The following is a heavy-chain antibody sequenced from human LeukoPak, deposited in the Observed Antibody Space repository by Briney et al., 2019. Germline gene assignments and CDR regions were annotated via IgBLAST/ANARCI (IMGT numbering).Heavy chain of an antibody. J-gene: IGHJ4*02. D-gene: IGHD3-22*01. CDR1: GGSISSYY. CDR3: ARGKYYYDSSGYYSLFDY. V-gene: IGHV4-59*01. CDR2: IYYSGST. Sequence: SETLSLTCTVSGGSISSYYWSWIRQPPGKGLEWIGYIYYSGSTNYNPSLKSRVTISVDTSKNQFSLKLSSVTAADTAVYYCARGKYYYDSSGYYSLFDYWGQGTLVTVSS.